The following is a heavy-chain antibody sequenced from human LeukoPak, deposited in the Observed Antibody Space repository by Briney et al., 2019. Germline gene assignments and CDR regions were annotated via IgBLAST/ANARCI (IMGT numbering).Heavy chain of an antibody. CDR1: GFTFSSYA. CDR2: ISGRGGST. Sequence: GSLRLSCAASGFTFSSYAMSWVRQGPGEGLEWVSAISGRGGSTYYADSVKGRFTISRDNSKNTLYLQMNSLRAEDTAVYYCAKDRMCGGSCYSGNWFDPWGQGTLVTVSS. J-gene: IGHJ5*02. CDR3: AKDRMCGGSCYSGNWFDP. D-gene: IGHD2-15*01. V-gene: IGHV3-23*01.